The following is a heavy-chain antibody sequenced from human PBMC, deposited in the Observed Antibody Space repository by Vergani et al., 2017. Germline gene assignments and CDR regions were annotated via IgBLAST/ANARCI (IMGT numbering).Heavy chain of an antibody. CDR3: AKDGGRVRDVWGSYRYLGGMDV. D-gene: IGHD3-16*02. V-gene: IGHV3-30*18. CDR2: ISYDGSNK. J-gene: IGHJ6*02. CDR1: GFTFSSYG. Sequence: QVQLVESGGGVVQPGRSLRLSCAASGFTFSSYGMHWVRQAPGKGLEWVAVISYDGSNKYYADSVKGRFTISRDNSKNTLYLQMNSLRAEDTAVYYCAKDGGRVRDVWGSYRYLGGMDVWGQGTTVTVSS.